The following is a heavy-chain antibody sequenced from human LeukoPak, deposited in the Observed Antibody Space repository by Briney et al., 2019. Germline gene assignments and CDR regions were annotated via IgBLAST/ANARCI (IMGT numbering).Heavy chain of an antibody. V-gene: IGHV1-18*01. Sequence: ASVKVSCKASGYTFTSYGISWVRQAPGQGLEWMGWISAYNGNTNYAQKLQGRVTMTTDTSTSTAYMELRSLRSDDTAVYYCARGNGGFVVGATTGYYYGMDIWGQGTTVTVSS. D-gene: IGHD1-26*01. CDR1: GYTFTSYG. J-gene: IGHJ6*02. CDR3: ARGNGGFVVGATTGYYYGMDI. CDR2: ISAYNGNT.